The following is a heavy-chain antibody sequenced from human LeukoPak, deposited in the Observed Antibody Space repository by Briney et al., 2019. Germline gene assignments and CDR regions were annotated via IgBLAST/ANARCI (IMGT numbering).Heavy chain of an antibody. J-gene: IGHJ3*02. V-gene: IGHV4-59*01. Sequence: PSETLSLTCTVSGGSISSYYWSWIRQPPGKGLEWIGYIYYSGSTNYNPSLKSRVTISVDTSKNQFSLKLSSVTAADTAVYYCARASITMVRGALDAFDIWGQGTMVTVSS. CDR3: ARASITMVRGALDAFDI. CDR1: GGSISSYY. CDR2: IYYSGST. D-gene: IGHD3-10*01.